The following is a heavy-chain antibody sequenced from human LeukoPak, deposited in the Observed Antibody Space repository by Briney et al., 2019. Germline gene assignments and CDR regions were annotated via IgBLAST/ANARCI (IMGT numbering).Heavy chain of an antibody. V-gene: IGHV6-1*01. CDR1: GDSVSSNSAA. J-gene: IGHJ4*02. CDR3: ARGVERIDY. Sequence: SQTLSPTCAISGDSVSSNSAAWNWVRQSPERGLEWLGRTFYRSKWYNEYAVSVKGRITINPDTSKNQFSLQVNSVTPDDTAVYYCARGVERIDYWGQGTLVTVSS. D-gene: IGHD1-1*01. CDR2: TFYRSKWYN.